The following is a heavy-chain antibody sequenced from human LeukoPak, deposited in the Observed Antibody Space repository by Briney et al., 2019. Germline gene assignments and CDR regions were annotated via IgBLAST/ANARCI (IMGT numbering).Heavy chain of an antibody. CDR2: ITSSSSYI. Sequence: PGGSLRLSSAASGFTFSSYNMDWVRQAPGKGLEWVSSITSSSSYIYYADSVKGRFTISRDNSKNTLYLQMNSLRAEDTAVYYCAQDSTGWYSSSSFWGQGTLVTVSS. J-gene: IGHJ4*02. D-gene: IGHD6-6*01. CDR1: GFTFSSYN. CDR3: AQDSTGWYSSSSF. V-gene: IGHV3-21*04.